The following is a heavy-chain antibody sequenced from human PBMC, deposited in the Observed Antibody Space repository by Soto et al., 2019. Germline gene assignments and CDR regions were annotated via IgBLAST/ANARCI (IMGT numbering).Heavy chain of an antibody. J-gene: IGHJ4*02. D-gene: IGHD4-17*01. Sequence: SETLSLTCTVSGGSISSGGYYWSWIRQHPGKGLEWIGYIYYSGSTYYNPSLKSRVTISVDTSKNQFSLKLSSVTAADTAVYYCARIGPLREVDYWGQGTLVTVSS. CDR3: ARIGPLREVDY. CDR1: GGSISSGGYY. V-gene: IGHV4-31*03. CDR2: IYYSGST.